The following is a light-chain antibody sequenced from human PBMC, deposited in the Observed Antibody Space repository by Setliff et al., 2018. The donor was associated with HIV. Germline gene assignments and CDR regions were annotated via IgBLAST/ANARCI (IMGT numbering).Light chain of an antibody. CDR1: SSDVGGYNY. V-gene: IGLV2-14*01. Sequence: QSVLTQPASVSGSPGQSITISCTGTSSDVGGYNYVSWYQQHPGKAPKLMIYEVSNRPSGISNRFSGSRSLNTASLTISGLQAEDEADYYCSPYTTSSFVVFGGGTKVTVL. CDR2: EVS. J-gene: IGLJ2*01. CDR3: SPYTTSSFVV.